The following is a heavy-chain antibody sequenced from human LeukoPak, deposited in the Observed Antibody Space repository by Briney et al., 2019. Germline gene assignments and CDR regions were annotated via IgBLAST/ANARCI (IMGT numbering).Heavy chain of an antibody. CDR3: AKDIALWLGELSPFAY. V-gene: IGHV3-23*01. CDR2: ISGSGGST. J-gene: IGHJ4*02. D-gene: IGHD3-10*01. CDR1: GFTFSSYA. Sequence: GGSLRLSCAASGFTFSSYAMSWVRQAPGKGLEWVSAISGSGGSTYYADSVKGRFTISRDNSKNTLYLQMNSLRAEDTAVYYCAKDIALWLGELSPFAYWGQGTLVTVSS.